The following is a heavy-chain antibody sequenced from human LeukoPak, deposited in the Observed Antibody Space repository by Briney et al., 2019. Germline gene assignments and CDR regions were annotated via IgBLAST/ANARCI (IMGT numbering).Heavy chain of an antibody. CDR3: ARDFGGGIYYYMDV. D-gene: IGHD2-15*01. J-gene: IGHJ6*03. Sequence: ASVKVSCKASGYTFTGYYMHWVRQASGQGLEWMGWINPNSGGTNYAQKFQGRVTMTRDTSISTAYMELSRLRSDDTAVYYCARDFGGGIYYYMDVWGKGTTVTVSS. CDR1: GYTFTGYY. CDR2: INPNSGGT. V-gene: IGHV1-2*02.